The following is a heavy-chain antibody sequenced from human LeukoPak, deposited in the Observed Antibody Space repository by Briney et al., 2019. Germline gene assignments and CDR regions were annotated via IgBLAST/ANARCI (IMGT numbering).Heavy chain of an antibody. Sequence: GGSLRLSCAASGFTFSSYAMSWVRQAPGKGLEWVSAISGSGGSTYYADSVKGRFTISRDNSKNTLYLQMNSLRAEDTAVYYSAKMEDYYDSSGENYWGQGTLVTVSS. J-gene: IGHJ4*01. CDR3: AKMEDYYDSSGENY. CDR1: GFTFSSYA. CDR2: ISGSGGST. D-gene: IGHD3-22*01. V-gene: IGHV3-23*01.